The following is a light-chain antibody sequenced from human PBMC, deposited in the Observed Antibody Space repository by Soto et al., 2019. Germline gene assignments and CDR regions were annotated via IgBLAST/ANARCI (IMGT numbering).Light chain of an antibody. CDR2: DAS. J-gene: IGKJ2*01. CDR1: QSVSSY. CDR3: QQRYT. V-gene: IGKV3-11*01. Sequence: EIVLTQSPATLSLSPGERATLSCRASQSVSSYLAWYQQKPGQAPRLLIYDASNRATGIPARFSGSGSGTDFTLTISSLEPEDFAVYYCQQRYTFGQGTKREIK.